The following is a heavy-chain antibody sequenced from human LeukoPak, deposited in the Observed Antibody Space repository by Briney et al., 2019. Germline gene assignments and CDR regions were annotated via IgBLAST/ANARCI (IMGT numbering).Heavy chain of an antibody. Sequence: SETLSLTCAVSGGSITRGSYYWTWIRQPAGKALEWIGHVFTSGNTNYNPSLKGRVTISIETSKNQFSLNLSSVTAADTAVYFCARSSGNYKGDAFDIWGQGTMVTVSS. CDR3: ARSSGNYKGDAFDI. V-gene: IGHV4-61*09. D-gene: IGHD1-26*01. J-gene: IGHJ3*02. CDR1: GGSITRGSYY. CDR2: VFTSGNT.